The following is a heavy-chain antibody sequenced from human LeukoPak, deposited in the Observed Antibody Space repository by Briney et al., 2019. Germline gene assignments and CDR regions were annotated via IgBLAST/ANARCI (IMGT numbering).Heavy chain of an antibody. J-gene: IGHJ4*02. CDR1: GFTFSTYG. CDR3: ARANSIYYDSSGLDY. Sequence: GGSLRLSCAASGFTFSTYGMSWVRQAPGKGLEWVSASGGSGRSTYYADSVKGRFTISRDNAKNSLYLQMNSLRAEDTAVYYCARANSIYYDSSGLDYWGQGTLVTVSS. D-gene: IGHD3-22*01. CDR2: SGGSGRST. V-gene: IGHV3-23*01.